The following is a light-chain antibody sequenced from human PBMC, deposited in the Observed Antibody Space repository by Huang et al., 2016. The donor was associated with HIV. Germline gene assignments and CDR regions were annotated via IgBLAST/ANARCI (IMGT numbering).Light chain of an antibody. V-gene: IGKV1-16*02. CDR3: QQYHRYPIT. Sequence: DIQMTQSPSSLSASVGDRVTIPCRASQGITNSLAWFQLKPGRAPKSLIYASSTLERGVPSKFSGSGSGTVFTLTINSLQPEDFATYYCQQYHRYPITFGPGTKVDLK. J-gene: IGKJ3*01. CDR1: QGITNS. CDR2: ASS.